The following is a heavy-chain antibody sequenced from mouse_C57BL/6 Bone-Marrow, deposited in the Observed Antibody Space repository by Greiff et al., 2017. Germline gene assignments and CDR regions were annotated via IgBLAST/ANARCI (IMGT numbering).Heavy chain of an antibody. CDR2: ISDGGSYT. J-gene: IGHJ2*01. CDR1: GFTFSSYA. D-gene: IGHD1-1*01. Sequence: EVQGVESGGGLVKPGGSLKLPCAASGFTFSSYAMSWVRQTPEKRLEWVATISDGGSYTYYPDNVKGRFTISRDNAKNNLYLQMSHLKSEDTAMYYCARDGPYYYGSSSYFHFDYWGQGTTLTVSS. CDR3: ARDGPYYYGSSSYFHFDY. V-gene: IGHV5-4*01.